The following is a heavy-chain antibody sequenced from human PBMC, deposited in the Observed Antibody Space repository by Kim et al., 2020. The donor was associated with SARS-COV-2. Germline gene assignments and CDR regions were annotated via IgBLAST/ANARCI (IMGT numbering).Heavy chain of an antibody. CDR3: AKIITMIVVGIHGGYFDL. CDR2: ISGSGGST. Sequence: GGSLRLSCAASGFTFSSYAMSWVRQAPGKGLEWVSAISGSGGSTYYADSVKGRFTISRDNSKNTLYLQMNSLRAEDTAVYYCAKIITMIVVGIHGGYFDLWGRGTLVTVSS. CDR1: GFTFSSYA. D-gene: IGHD3-22*01. J-gene: IGHJ2*01. V-gene: IGHV3-23*01.